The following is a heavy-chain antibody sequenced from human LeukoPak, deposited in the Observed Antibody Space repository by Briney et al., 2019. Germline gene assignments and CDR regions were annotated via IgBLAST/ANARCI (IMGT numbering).Heavy chain of an antibody. CDR3: ARARYCSSTSCSQQGINWFDP. J-gene: IGHJ5*02. V-gene: IGHV1-2*02. CDR2: INPNSGGT. CDR1: GYTFTGYY. D-gene: IGHD2-2*01. Sequence: ASVKVSCKASGYTFTGYYMHWVRQAPRQGLEWMGWINPNSGGTNYAQKFQGRVTMTRDTSISTAYMELSRLRSDDTAVYYCARARYCSSTSCSQQGINWFDPWGQGTLVTVSS.